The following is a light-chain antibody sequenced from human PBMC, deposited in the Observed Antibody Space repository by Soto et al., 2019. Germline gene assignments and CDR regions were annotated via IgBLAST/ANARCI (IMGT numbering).Light chain of an antibody. CDR1: QSISTW. Sequence: DIQMTQSPSTLSASVGDRVTITCRASQSISTWLAWYQQKPGKAPMVLLYKASSLQSGVPSRFSGSGSGTEFTLTISSLQPDDFATYYCQQYNAYSTFGQGTKVEIK. V-gene: IGKV1-5*03. J-gene: IGKJ1*01. CDR2: KAS. CDR3: QQYNAYST.